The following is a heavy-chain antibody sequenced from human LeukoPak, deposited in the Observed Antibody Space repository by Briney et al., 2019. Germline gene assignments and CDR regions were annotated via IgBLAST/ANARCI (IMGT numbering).Heavy chain of an antibody. CDR3: ARPPALWFGEFDAFDI. V-gene: IGHV3-48*02. CDR1: GFTFSSYS. D-gene: IGHD3-10*01. CDR2: ISSSSSTI. J-gene: IGHJ3*02. Sequence: GGSLRLSCAASGFTFSSYSMNWVRQAPGKGLEWVSYISSSSSTIYYADSVKGRFTISRDNAKNSLYLQMNSLRDEDTAVYYCARPPALWFGEFDAFDIWGQGTMVTVSS.